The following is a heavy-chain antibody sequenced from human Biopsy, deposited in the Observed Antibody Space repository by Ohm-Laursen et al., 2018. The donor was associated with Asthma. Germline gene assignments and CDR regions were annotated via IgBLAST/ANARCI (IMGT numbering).Heavy chain of an antibody. J-gene: IGHJ4*02. V-gene: IGHV4-59*01. Sequence: PSETLSLTCTVSGGSINNFYWSWIRQPPGKGLESIGHVYYRGSTNYNPSLKSRVTISIDASKNQFSLKLTSVTAADTAVYYCARGVDRVTGLLDHFDSWGQGTLVTVSS. D-gene: IGHD2-21*02. CDR2: VYYRGST. CDR3: ARGVDRVTGLLDHFDS. CDR1: GGSINNFY.